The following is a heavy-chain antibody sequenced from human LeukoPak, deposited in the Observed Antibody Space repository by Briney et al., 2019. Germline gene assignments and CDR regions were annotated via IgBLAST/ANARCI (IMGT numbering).Heavy chain of an antibody. CDR2: ISSSSSYI. CDR3: ARDGLPNSGSYKGAGGY. CDR1: GFTFSSYS. J-gene: IGHJ4*02. D-gene: IGHD1-26*01. V-gene: IGHV3-21*01. Sequence: PGGSLRLSCAASGFTFSSYSMNWVRQAPGKGLEWVSSISSSSSYIYYADSVKGRFTISRDNAKNSLYLQMNSLRAEDTAVYYCARDGLPNSGSYKGAGGYWGQGTLVTVSS.